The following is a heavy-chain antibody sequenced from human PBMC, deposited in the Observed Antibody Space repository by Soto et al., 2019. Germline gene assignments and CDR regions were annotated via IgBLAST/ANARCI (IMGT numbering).Heavy chain of an antibody. Sequence: GGSLRLSCAASGFTFSSYDMSWVRQAPGKGLEWVSDISGSGGSKYYADSVKGRFTISRDNSKNTLYLQMNSLRAEAAALYYCAKDIIVVVPAANWFDPWGQGTLVTVSS. D-gene: IGHD2-2*01. CDR2: ISGSGGSK. V-gene: IGHV3-23*01. CDR3: AKDIIVVVPAANWFDP. CDR1: GFTFSSYD. J-gene: IGHJ5*02.